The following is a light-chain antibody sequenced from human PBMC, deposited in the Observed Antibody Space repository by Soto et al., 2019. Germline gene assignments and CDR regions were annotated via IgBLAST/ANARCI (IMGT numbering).Light chain of an antibody. CDR3: SSYTSSSVV. Sequence: QPASVSGSPGQSITISCTGTSSDVGGYNYVSWYQQHPGKAPKLMIYDVSNRPSGVSNRFSGSKSGNTASLTISGLQAEDEADYYCSSYTSSSVVFGGGTKLTVL. CDR2: DVS. CDR1: SSDVGGYNY. V-gene: IGLV2-14*01. J-gene: IGLJ2*01.